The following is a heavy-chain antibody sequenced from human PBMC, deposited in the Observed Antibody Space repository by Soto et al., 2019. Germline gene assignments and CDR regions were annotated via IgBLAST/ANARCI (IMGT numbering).Heavy chain of an antibody. J-gene: IGHJ3*02. D-gene: IGHD3-22*01. V-gene: IGHV1-69*01. Sequence: VSCKASGGTFSSYAISWVRQAPGQGLEWMGGIIPIFGTANYAQKFQGRVTITADESTSTAYMELSSLRSEDTAVYYCARDLRVLYYYNSSGPLDAFDIWGQGTMVTVSS. CDR2: IIPIFGTA. CDR1: GGTFSSYA. CDR3: ARDLRVLYYYNSSGPLDAFDI.